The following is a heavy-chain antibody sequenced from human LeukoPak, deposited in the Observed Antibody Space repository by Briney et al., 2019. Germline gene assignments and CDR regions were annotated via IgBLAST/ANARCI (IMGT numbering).Heavy chain of an antibody. CDR1: GFTFSSYG. V-gene: IGHV3-30*18. CDR2: ISYDGSNK. CDR3: AKALSGSYSDY. Sequence: GGSLRLSCAASGFTFSSYGMHWVRQAPGKGLEWVAVISYDGSNKYYADSVKGRFTISRDNSKNTLYLQMNSLRAEDTAVYYCAKALSGSYSDYWGQGTLVTVSS. J-gene: IGHJ4*02. D-gene: IGHD3-10*01.